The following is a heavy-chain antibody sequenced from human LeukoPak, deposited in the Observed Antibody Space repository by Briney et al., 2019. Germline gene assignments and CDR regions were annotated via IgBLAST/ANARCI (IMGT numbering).Heavy chain of an antibody. Sequence: PGGSLRLSCAASGFTFSSYGMHWVRQAPGKGLEWVAFIRYDGTNKYYADSVKCRFTISRDNSKNTLYLQMNSLRAGDTAVYYCAKDRESNIVLVPAAVDYWGQGTLVTVSS. CDR2: IRYDGTNK. CDR3: AKDRESNIVLVPAAVDY. J-gene: IGHJ4*02. CDR1: GFTFSSYG. V-gene: IGHV3-30*02. D-gene: IGHD2-2*01.